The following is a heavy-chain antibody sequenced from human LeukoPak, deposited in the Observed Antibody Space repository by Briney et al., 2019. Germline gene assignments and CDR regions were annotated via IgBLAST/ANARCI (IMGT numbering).Heavy chain of an antibody. CDR2: IYYSGST. CDR3: ARGQVVVRWAYYFDY. D-gene: IGHD3-22*01. J-gene: IGHJ4*02. Sequence: PSETLSLTCTVSGGSISSYYWSWIWQPPGKGLEWIGYIYYSGSTNYNPSLKSRVTISVDTSKNQFSLKLSSVTAADTAVYYCARGQVVVRWAYYFDYWGQETLVTVSS. V-gene: IGHV4-59*01. CDR1: GGSISSYY.